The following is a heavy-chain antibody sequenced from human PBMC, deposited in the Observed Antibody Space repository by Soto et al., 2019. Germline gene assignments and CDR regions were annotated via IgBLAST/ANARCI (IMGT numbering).Heavy chain of an antibody. J-gene: IGHJ5*01. CDR2: ISSSGSTI. CDR1: GFTFSDYY. CDR3: ARDTASKDYDSHSYYPHFDS. D-gene: IGHD3-22*01. V-gene: IGHV3-11*01. Sequence: PGGSLRLSCAASGFTFSDYYMSWIRQAPGKGLEWVSYISSSGSTIYYADSVKGRFTISRDNAKNSLYLQMNSLRAEDTAVYYCARDTASKDYDSHSYYPHFDSWGQGALVTVSS.